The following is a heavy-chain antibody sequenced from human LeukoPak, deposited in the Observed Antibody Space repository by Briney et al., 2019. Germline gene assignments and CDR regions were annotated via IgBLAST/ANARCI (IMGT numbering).Heavy chain of an antibody. D-gene: IGHD3-22*01. V-gene: IGHV4-30-2*01. Sequence: PSETLSLTCVVSGDSVNSLSFWDWIRQPPGKGLEWIGYIYHSGSTYYNPSLKSRVTISVDRSKNQFSLKLSSVTAADTAVYYCARGGGIVVITLSGAFDIWGQGTMVTVSS. CDR2: IYHSGST. J-gene: IGHJ3*02. CDR3: ARGGGIVVITLSGAFDI. CDR1: GDSVNSLSF.